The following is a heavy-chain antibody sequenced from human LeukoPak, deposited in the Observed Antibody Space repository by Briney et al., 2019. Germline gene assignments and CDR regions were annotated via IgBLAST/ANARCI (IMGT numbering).Heavy chain of an antibody. V-gene: IGHV4-59*01. CDR1: GGSISGYY. D-gene: IGHD3-22*01. Sequence: PSETLSLTCTVSGGSISGYYWSWIRQPPGKELEWIGYIYESGSTDYNHSLRSRVTISRDTSKNQVSLKLTTVTTADTAVYYCARDRYDHDSSGYYEFWGQGTLVTVSS. CDR3: ARDRYDHDSSGYYEF. J-gene: IGHJ4*02. CDR2: IYESGST.